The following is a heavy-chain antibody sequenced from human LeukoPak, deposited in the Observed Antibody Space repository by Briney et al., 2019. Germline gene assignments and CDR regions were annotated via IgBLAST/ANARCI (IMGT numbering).Heavy chain of an antibody. CDR2: IYYCGST. CDR1: GGSISSYY. Sequence: PSETLSLTCTVSGGSISSYYWSWIRQPPGKGLEWIGYIYYCGSTNYNPSLKSRVTISVDTSKNQFSLKLSSVTAADTAVYYCARGLLTYGPFDYWGQGTLVTVSS. J-gene: IGHJ4*02. CDR3: ARGLLTYGPFDY. D-gene: IGHD3-10*01. V-gene: IGHV4-59*08.